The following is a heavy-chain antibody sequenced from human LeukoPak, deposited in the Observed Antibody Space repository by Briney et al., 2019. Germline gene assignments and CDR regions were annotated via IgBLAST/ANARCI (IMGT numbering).Heavy chain of an antibody. Sequence: PGTSLRLSCVASGFTFSSYAMHWVLQAPGKGLEWVSVISSDGRDKYYADSVKGRFTISRDNSKNTLYLQMNSLRAEDTAVYYCARDYSGSGSVDYWGQGTLVTVSS. CDR2: ISSDGRDK. D-gene: IGHD3-10*01. CDR3: ARDYSGSGSVDY. CDR1: GFTFSSYA. J-gene: IGHJ4*02. V-gene: IGHV3-30*03.